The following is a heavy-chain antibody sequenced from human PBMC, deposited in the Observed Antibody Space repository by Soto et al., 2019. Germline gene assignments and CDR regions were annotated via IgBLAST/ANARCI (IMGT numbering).Heavy chain of an antibody. J-gene: IGHJ6*03. CDR2: IYSGGST. Sequence: GGSLRLSCAASGFTVSSNYMSWVRQAPGKGLEWVSVIYSGGSTSYADSVKGRFTISRPNSKNTLYLQMNSLRAADTAVYYCATSRIVATTTRGYYYYYMDVWGKGTTVTVSS. CDR3: ATSRIVATTTRGYYYYYMDV. CDR1: GFTVSSNY. V-gene: IGHV3-53*04. D-gene: IGHD5-12*01.